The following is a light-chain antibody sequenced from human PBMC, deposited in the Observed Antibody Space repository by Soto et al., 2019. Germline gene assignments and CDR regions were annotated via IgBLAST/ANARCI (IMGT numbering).Light chain of an antibody. CDR3: LQDYNYPLT. CDR2: DAS. Sequence: IQMTQSPSSLSASVGDRVTITCRASQGISRSLAWYQQKPGKAPNLLIYDASSLESGVPSRFSGSGSGTDFTLTISSLQPEDFATYYCLQDYNYPLTFGQGTKVDIK. V-gene: IGKV1-6*01. J-gene: IGKJ1*01. CDR1: QGISRS.